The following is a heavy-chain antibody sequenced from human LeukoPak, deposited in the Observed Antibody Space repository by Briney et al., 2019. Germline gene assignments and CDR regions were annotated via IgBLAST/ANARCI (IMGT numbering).Heavy chain of an antibody. CDR3: ARDLGYYDSSPFDY. D-gene: IGHD3-22*01. CDR1: GYTFTSYG. Sequence: GASVKVSCKASGYTFTSYGISWVRQAPGQGLEWMGWISAYNGNTNYAQKLQGRVTMTTDTSTSTAYMELRGLRSDDTAVYYCARDLGYYDSSPFDYWGQGTLVTVSS. V-gene: IGHV1-18*01. CDR2: ISAYNGNT. J-gene: IGHJ4*02.